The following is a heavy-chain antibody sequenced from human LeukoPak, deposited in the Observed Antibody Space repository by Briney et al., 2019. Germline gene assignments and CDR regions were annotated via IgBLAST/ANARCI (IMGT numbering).Heavy chain of an antibody. CDR3: AIRYYYDSSGYYWADAFDI. D-gene: IGHD3-22*01. V-gene: IGHV4-38-2*01. J-gene: IGHJ3*02. Sequence: PSETLSLTCAVSGYSISSGYYWGWIRQPPGKGLEWFGSIYHSGSTYYNPSLKSRVTISVDTSKNQFSLKLSSVTAADTAVYYCAIRYYYDSSGYYWADAFDIWGQGTMVTVSS. CDR1: GYSISSGYY. CDR2: IYHSGST.